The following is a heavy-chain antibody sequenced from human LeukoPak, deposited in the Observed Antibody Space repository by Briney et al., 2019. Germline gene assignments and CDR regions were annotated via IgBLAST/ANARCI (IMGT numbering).Heavy chain of an antibody. CDR1: GDDFTTYW. J-gene: IGHJ3*02. V-gene: IGHV5-51*01. Sequence: GGSLKISCQASGDDFTTYWIAWVRQPPGRGLEWMGTIYPGDSDTRYSPSFEGQVTISADKSVSTAYLQWTSVKASDSGMYFCAINLVYGSDARRRAFDIWGPGTMVIVSS. CDR3: AINLVYGSDARRRAFDI. D-gene: IGHD2-8*01. CDR2: IYPGDSDT.